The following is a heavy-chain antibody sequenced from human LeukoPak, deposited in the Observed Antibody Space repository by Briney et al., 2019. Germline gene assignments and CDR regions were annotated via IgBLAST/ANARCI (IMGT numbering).Heavy chain of an antibody. D-gene: IGHD2-2*01. Sequence: GASVKVSCKASGYIFTSYDISWVRQAPGQGLEWMGGIIPIFGTANYAQKFQGRVTITADESTSTAYTELSSLRSEDTAVYYCARDPGYCSSTSCYPYYFDYWGQGTLVTVSS. V-gene: IGHV1-69*13. CDR1: GYIFTSYD. CDR2: IIPIFGTA. J-gene: IGHJ4*02. CDR3: ARDPGYCSSTSCYPYYFDY.